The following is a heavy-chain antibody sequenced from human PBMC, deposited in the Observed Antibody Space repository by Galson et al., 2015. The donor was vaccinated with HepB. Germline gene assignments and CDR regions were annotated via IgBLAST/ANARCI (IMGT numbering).Heavy chain of an antibody. V-gene: IGHV3-20*01. D-gene: IGHD1-26*01. CDR3: ARDLGGGSYFGWFDP. CDR1: GFTFDDYG. J-gene: IGHJ5*02. CDR2: INWNGGST. Sequence: SLRLSCAASGFTFDDYGMSWVRQAPGKGLEWVSGINWNGGSTGYADSVKGRFTISRDNAKNSLYLQMNSLRAEDTALYHCARDLGGGSYFGWFDPWGQGTLVTVSS.